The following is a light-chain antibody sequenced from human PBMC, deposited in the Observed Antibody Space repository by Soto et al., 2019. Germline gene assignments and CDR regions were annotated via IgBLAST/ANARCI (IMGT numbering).Light chain of an antibody. Sequence: QSVLTQPASVSGSPGQSITISCTGTGSDVGGYNYVSWYQQHPGKAPKLMIYDVSNRPSGVSNRFSGSKSGNTASLTISGLQAEDEADYYCSSYTSSSTRVFGPGTKVTVL. CDR2: DVS. CDR1: GSDVGGYNY. CDR3: SSYTSSSTRV. J-gene: IGLJ1*01. V-gene: IGLV2-14*01.